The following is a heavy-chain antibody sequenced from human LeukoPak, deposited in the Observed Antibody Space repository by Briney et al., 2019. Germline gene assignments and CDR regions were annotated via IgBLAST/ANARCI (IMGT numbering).Heavy chain of an antibody. CDR1: GYTFTSYD. Sequence: GASVKVSCKASGYTFTSYDINWVRQAPGQGLEWMGRIIPIFGTANYAQKFQGRVTITTDESTSTAYMELSSLRSEDTAVYYCARTYYYDSSGYYLDYWGQGTLVTVSS. CDR3: ARTYYYDSSGYYLDY. V-gene: IGHV1-69*05. J-gene: IGHJ4*02. D-gene: IGHD3-22*01. CDR2: IIPIFGTA.